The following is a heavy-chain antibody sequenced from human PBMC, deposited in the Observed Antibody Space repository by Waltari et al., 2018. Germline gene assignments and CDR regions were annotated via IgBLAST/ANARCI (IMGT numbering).Heavy chain of an antibody. Sequence: QVQLQQSGPGLVKPSQTLSLTCAVSGDSLFTTSVAWNWIRQSPSRGLEWLGRKYYRSQWRNDYALSVKGRITVNPDTSKNHFSLQLDSVTPDDTAVYYCARGKFTAFDIWGQGTMVTVSS. CDR2: KYYRSQWRN. CDR3: ARGKFTAFDI. J-gene: IGHJ3*02. CDR1: GDSLFTTSVA. V-gene: IGHV6-1*01.